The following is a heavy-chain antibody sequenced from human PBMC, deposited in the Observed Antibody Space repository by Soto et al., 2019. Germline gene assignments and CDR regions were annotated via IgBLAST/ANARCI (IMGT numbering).Heavy chain of an antibody. CDR3: ARREQAAAGVYYYYYYGMDV. Sequence: SGTLSLTFTLSGRSISSSSYSWGWIRQPPGKGLEWIGSIYYSGSTYYNPSLKSRVTISVDTSKNQFSLKLSSVTAADTAVYYCARREQAAAGVYYYYYYGMDVWGQGTTVT. J-gene: IGHJ6*02. D-gene: IGHD6-13*01. V-gene: IGHV4-39*01. CDR1: GRSISSSSYS. CDR2: IYYSGST.